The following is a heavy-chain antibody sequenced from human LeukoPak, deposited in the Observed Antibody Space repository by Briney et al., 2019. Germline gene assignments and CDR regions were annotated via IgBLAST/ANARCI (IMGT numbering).Heavy chain of an antibody. Sequence: PGGSLRLSCAASGFSFSNFAMNWVRLAPGKGLEWVSSISGSGGNTYYADSVNGRVTISRDNSMDTLYLHINGLRVEDTATYFCARSRSGGYHYYYYHMDAWGKGTTVTVSS. CDR3: ARSRSGGYHYYYYHMDA. D-gene: IGHD1-26*01. CDR1: GFSFSNFA. CDR2: ISGSGGNT. V-gene: IGHV3-23*01. J-gene: IGHJ6*03.